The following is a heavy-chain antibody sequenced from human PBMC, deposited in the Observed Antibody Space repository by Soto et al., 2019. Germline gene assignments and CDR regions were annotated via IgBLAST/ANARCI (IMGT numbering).Heavy chain of an antibody. CDR2: IYHNGST. V-gene: IGHV4-30-2*01. CDR1: GASINSGGYS. D-gene: IGHD3-16*01. CDR3: QKIYTAQVFCLDP. J-gene: IGHJ5*02. Sequence: SETLSLTCAVSGASINSGGYSWSWIRQPPGKGLEWVGYIYHNGSTFYNPSLKSRVTISADRSKNQFSLKLSSVTAADTAIYFCQKIYTAQVFCLDPWGQGTLVTVSS.